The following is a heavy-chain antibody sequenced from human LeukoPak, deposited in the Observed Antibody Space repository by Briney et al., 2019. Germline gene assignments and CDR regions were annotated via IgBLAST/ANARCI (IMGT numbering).Heavy chain of an antibody. V-gene: IGHV3-23*01. J-gene: IGHJ4*02. CDR1: GFTFSTYA. D-gene: IGHD4-17*01. Sequence: GGSLRLSCAASGFTFSTYAMSWVRQAPGKGLEWVSSIGGSAGSTNYADSVKGRFTVSRDNSKNTLYLQMNSLRGEDTAIYYCAKEPTHYGDYAYFDYWGQGTLVTVSS. CDR3: AKEPTHYGDYAYFDY. CDR2: IGGSAGST.